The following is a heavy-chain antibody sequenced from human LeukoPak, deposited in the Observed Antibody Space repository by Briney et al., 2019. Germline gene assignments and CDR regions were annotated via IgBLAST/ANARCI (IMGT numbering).Heavy chain of an antibody. CDR3: ARDTADILTGYYSSPHKSNWFDP. V-gene: IGHV1-18*04. CDR2: ISAYNGNT. Sequence: ASVTVSCKASGYTFTSYVISWVRQAPGQGLEGMGWISAYNGNTNYAQKLQGRVTMTTDTSTSTAYMELRSLRSDDTAVYYCARDTADILTGYYSSPHKSNWFDPWGQGTLVTVSS. J-gene: IGHJ5*02. CDR1: GYTFTSYV. D-gene: IGHD3-9*01.